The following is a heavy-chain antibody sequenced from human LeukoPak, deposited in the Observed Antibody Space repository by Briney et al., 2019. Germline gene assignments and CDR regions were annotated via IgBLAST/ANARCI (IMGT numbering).Heavy chain of an antibody. V-gene: IGHV3-23*01. Sequence: GGSLRLSCAASGFTFSSYAMSWVRQAPGKGLEWVSAISGSGGSTYYADSVKGRFTISRDNSKNTLYLQMNSLRAEDTAVYYCATTLGDGYNYVWLAAFDIWGQGTMVTVSS. D-gene: IGHD5-24*01. CDR3: ATTLGDGYNYVWLAAFDI. J-gene: IGHJ3*02. CDR2: ISGSGGST. CDR1: GFTFSSYA.